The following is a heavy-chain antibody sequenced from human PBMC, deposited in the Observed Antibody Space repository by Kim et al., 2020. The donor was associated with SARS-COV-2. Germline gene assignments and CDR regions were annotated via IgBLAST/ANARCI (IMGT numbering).Heavy chain of an antibody. CDR3: AGRAGASGISSQIDY. V-gene: IGHV3-74*01. CDR1: GFSFNRHY. J-gene: IGHJ4*02. CDR2: IGPDGSET. D-gene: IGHD3-10*01. Sequence: GGSLRLSCAASGFSFNRHYMHWVRQAPGKGLVWVARIGPDGSETHYSDSVKGRFTISRDNAKNTLFLQMNSLRVEDTAVYFCAGRAGASGISSQIDYWGQGTLVTVSS.